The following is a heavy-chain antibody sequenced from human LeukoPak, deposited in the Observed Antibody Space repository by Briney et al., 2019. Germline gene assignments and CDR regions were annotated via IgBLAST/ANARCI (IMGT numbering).Heavy chain of an antibody. J-gene: IGHJ5*02. D-gene: IGHD3-22*01. CDR2: ISAYNGNT. CDR3: ALYYYDSSGNLNWFDP. Sequence: ASVKVSCKASGYTFTSYGISWVRQAPEQGLEWMGWISAYNGNTNYAQKLQGRVTMTTDTSTSTAYMELRSLRSDDTAVYYCALYYYDSSGNLNWFDPWGQGTLVTVSS. V-gene: IGHV1-18*01. CDR1: GYTFTSYG.